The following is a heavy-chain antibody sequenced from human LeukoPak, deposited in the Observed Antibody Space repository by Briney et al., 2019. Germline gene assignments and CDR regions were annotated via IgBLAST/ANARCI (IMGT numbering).Heavy chain of an antibody. D-gene: IGHD3-9*01. Sequence: GGSLRLSCAASGFKFSDAAMSWVCQAPGKGLEWVLSITATGDDTHSADSLRGRFTISRDNSKNTLYLEMNSLRAEDTAVYYCAKTPLRYFDWFLRKRFFFDYWGHGTLVTVSS. CDR2: ITATGDDT. V-gene: IGHV3-23*01. J-gene: IGHJ4*01. CDR1: GFKFSDAA. CDR3: AKTPLRYFDWFLRKRFFFDY.